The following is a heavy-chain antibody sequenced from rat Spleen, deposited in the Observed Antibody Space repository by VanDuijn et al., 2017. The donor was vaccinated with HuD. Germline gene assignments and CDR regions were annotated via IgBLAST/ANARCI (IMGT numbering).Heavy chain of an antibody. V-gene: IGHV5-31*01. CDR2: ISYDGLGT. CDR1: GFTFNSYW. CDR3: ARRYDFDY. Sequence: EVQLVESGGGLVQPGRSLKLSCVASGFTFNSYWMTWIRQAPGKGLEWVAIISYDGLGTYYRDSVKGRFTISRDNAKSTLYLQMDSLRSEDTASYYCARRYDFDYWGQGVMVTVSS. J-gene: IGHJ2*01. D-gene: IGHD2-1*01.